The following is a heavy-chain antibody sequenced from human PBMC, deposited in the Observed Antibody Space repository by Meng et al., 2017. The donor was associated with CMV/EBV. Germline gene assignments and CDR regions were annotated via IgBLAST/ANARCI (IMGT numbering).Heavy chain of an antibody. Sequence: GESLKISCAASGFTFSSHAMSWVRQAPGKGLEWVSAISGSGGSTYYADSVKGRFTISRDNSKNTLYLQMNSLRAEDTAVYYCAKDLDSSSWNYYYYGMDVWGQGTTVTVSS. CDR3: AKDLDSSSWNYYYYGMDV. J-gene: IGHJ6*02. CDR1: GFTFSSHA. V-gene: IGHV3-23*01. D-gene: IGHD6-13*01. CDR2: ISGSGGST.